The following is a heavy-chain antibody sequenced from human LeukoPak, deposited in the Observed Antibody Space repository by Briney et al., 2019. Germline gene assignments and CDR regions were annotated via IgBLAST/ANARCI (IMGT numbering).Heavy chain of an antibody. CDR2: INPNSGGT. Sequence: ASLKLSCTSSGYTLTAYYMHWGRQAPGHRGEWWGCINPNSGGTNYPQKFRGGVTMTRETSISTAYMELTRLSSDDTVVYDCGRYSNDAFDIWGEETMVTVSS. V-gene: IGHV1-2*02. CDR3: GRYSNDAFDI. CDR1: GYTLTAYY. J-gene: IGHJ3*02. D-gene: IGHD2-15*01.